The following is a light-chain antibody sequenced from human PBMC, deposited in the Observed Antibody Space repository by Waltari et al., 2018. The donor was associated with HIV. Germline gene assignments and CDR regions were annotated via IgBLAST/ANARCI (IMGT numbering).Light chain of an antibody. CDR3: SSYTSSSPYV. CDR1: SSDVGGYKY. Sequence: QSALTQPASVSGSPGQSITISCTGTSSDVGGYKYVSWYQPHPGKAPKLMIYEVSNRPSGVSNRFSGSKSGNTASLTISGLQAEDEADYYCSSYTSSSPYVFGTGTKVTVL. V-gene: IGLV2-14*01. CDR2: EVS. J-gene: IGLJ1*01.